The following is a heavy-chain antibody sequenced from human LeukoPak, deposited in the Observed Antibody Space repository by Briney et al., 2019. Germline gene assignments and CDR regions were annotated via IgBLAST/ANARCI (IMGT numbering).Heavy chain of an antibody. CDR2: ISGSGGST. CDR1: GFTFSSYA. J-gene: IGHJ5*02. V-gene: IGHV3-23*01. Sequence: PGGSLRLSCAASGFTFSSYAMSWVRQAPGKGLEWVSAISGSGGSTYYADSVKGRFTISRDNSKNTLYLQMNSLRAEDTAVYYCAKDPVPSTVTTFFRWFDPWGQGTLVTVSS. D-gene: IGHD4-17*01. CDR3: AKDPVPSTVTTFFRWFDP.